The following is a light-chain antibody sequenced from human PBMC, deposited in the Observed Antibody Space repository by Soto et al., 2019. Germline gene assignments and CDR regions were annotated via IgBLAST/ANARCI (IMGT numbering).Light chain of an antibody. Sequence: EIVLTQSPGTLSLSPGERATLSCRASQSVSSSYLAWYQQKPGQAPRLLIYGASSRATGIPDRFSGSGSGTDFTLTISRLEPEDCAVYYCQQHDRSPLTFGGGTKVEIK. CDR2: GAS. J-gene: IGKJ4*01. V-gene: IGKV3-20*01. CDR3: QQHDRSPLT. CDR1: QSVSSSY.